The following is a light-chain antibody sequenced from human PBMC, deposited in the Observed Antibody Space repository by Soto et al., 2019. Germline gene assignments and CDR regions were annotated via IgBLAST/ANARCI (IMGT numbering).Light chain of an antibody. CDR1: NSDIGGYDF. CDR3: KSYAGSNTYV. J-gene: IGLJ1*01. Sequence: QSALTQPASVSGSPGQSITISCTGSNSDIGGYDFVSWYQHHPGKAPRLIIYEVVQRPSGVPDRFSGSKSGNTASLTVSGLQAADEADYFCKSYAGSNTYVFGSGTKVTVL. CDR2: EVV. V-gene: IGLV2-8*01.